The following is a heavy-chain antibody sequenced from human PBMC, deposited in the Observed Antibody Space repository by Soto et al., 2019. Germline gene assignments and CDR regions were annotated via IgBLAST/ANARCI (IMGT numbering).Heavy chain of an antibody. CDR1: GYTFTSYG. V-gene: IGHV1-18*01. CDR2: ISAYNGNT. Sequence: ASVKVSCKASGYTFTSYGISWVRQAPGQGLEWMGWISAYNGNTNYAQKLQGRVTMTTDTSTSTAYMELRRLRSDDTAVYYCARDGRVDTAMAYYFDYWGQGTLVTVSS. D-gene: IGHD5-18*01. CDR3: ARDGRVDTAMAYYFDY. J-gene: IGHJ4*02.